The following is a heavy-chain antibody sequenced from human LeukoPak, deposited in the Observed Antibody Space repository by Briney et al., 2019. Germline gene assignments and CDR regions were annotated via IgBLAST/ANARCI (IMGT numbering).Heavy chain of an antibody. CDR1: GFTFSSHA. CDR3: ANPRGTDAFDI. CDR2: ISNDGNNK. V-gene: IGHV3-30*04. Sequence: GRSLRLSCAASGFTFSSHAVHWVRQAPGKGLEWVAVISNDGNNKYYGDPVKGRLTISRDNSKNTLYLQMNSLRAEDTAVYYCANPRGTDAFDIWGQGTMVTVSS. J-gene: IGHJ3*02.